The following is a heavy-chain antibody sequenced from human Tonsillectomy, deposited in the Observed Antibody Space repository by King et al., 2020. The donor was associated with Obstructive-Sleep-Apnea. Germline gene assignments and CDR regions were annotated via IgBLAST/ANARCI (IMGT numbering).Heavy chain of an antibody. Sequence: ITLKESGPTLVKPTQTLTLTCTFSGFSLSTSGVGVGWIRQPPGKALEWLALIYWDDDKPYSPSLKNRLTITKDTPKNQVVLTMTNMDPVDTATYYCEHREGTTEYFQYWGQGTLVTVSS. J-gene: IGHJ1*01. CDR2: IYWDDDK. V-gene: IGHV2-5*02. D-gene: IGHD3-10*01. CDR1: GFSLSTSGVG. CDR3: EHREGTTEYFQY.